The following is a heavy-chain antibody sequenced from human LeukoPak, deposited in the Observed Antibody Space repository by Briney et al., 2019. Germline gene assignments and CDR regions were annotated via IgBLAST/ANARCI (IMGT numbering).Heavy chain of an antibody. Sequence: GGSLRLSCAASGFTVSSNYMSWVRQVPGKGLEWVSIIYSGGSTYYADSVRGRFTLSRDSSKNTLYLQMNNLSAEDTAVYYCARDPYCSSTSCYHLGAFDIWGQGTMVTVSS. D-gene: IGHD2-2*01. V-gene: IGHV3-53*01. CDR2: IYSGGST. CDR3: ARDPYCSSTSCYHLGAFDI. J-gene: IGHJ3*02. CDR1: GFTVSSNY.